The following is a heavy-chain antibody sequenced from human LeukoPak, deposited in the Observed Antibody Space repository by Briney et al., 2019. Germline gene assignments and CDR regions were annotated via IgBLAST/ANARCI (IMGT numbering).Heavy chain of an antibody. CDR2: ISGGGDNT. J-gene: IGHJ4*02. Sequence: GGSLRLSCAASGFRFSSYAMSWVRQAPGKGLEWVSVISGGGDNTNYADSVKGRFTISRDNSRNTLTLQLNGLRAEDAAVYFCAKNSGYSWQYFFDYWGQGTLVTVSS. CDR3: AKNSGYSWQYFFDY. V-gene: IGHV3-23*01. D-gene: IGHD6-25*01. CDR1: GFRFSSYA.